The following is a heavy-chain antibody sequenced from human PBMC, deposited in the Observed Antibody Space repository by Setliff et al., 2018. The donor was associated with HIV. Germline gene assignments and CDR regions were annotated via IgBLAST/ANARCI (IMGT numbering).Heavy chain of an antibody. J-gene: IGHJ4*02. CDR2: LSGSGGST. CDR3: AKGRTYYSGSGSYLVHFDY. V-gene: IGHV3-23*01. Sequence: GGSLRLSCAASELTFSNYAMTWVRQAPGKGLEWVSSLSGSGGSTYYADSVKGRFTISRDNSKNTLYLQMNSLRAEDTAVYYCAKGRTYYSGSGSYLVHFDYWGQGTLVTVS. D-gene: IGHD3-10*01. CDR1: ELTFSNYA.